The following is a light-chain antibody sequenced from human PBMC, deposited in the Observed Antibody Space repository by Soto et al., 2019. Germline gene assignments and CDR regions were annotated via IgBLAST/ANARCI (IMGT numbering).Light chain of an antibody. V-gene: IGLV2-14*01. Sequence: QSVLTQPASVSGSPGQSITISCTGTSSAVGGFNYVSCYKQNPGKAPKLMIYEFTNRPSGVSYRFSGSKSGTTASLTISGLQAEDEAEYYCNSYTSSSTYVFGTGTKLTVL. J-gene: IGLJ1*01. CDR2: EFT. CDR3: NSYTSSSTYV. CDR1: SSAVGGFNY.